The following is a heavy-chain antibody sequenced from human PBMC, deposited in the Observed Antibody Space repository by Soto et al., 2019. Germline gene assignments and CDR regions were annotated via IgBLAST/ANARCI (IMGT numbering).Heavy chain of an antibody. Sequence: GGSLRLSCAASGFTFSSYSMNWVRQAPGKGLEWVSYISSSSSYIYYADSVKGRFTISRDNAKNSLYLQMNSLRAEDTAVCYCARGDPVNFGGKYYFDYWGQGTLVTVSS. V-gene: IGHV3-21*05. CDR1: GFTFSSYS. CDR3: ARGDPVNFGGKYYFDY. J-gene: IGHJ4*02. CDR2: ISSSSSYI. D-gene: IGHD3-10*01.